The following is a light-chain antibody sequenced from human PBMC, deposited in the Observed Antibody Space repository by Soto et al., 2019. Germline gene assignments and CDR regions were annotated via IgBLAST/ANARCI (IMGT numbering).Light chain of an antibody. V-gene: IGKV3-15*01. J-gene: IGKJ5*01. CDR1: QTVSNN. CDR2: GAS. CDR3: QQYTNWPLT. Sequence: DIVMTQSPVTLSVSPGERATLSCRASQTVSNNLAWYQRKPGQAPRLLIYGASTRATGVPARFSGSGSGTEFTLTISSLQSEDAAAYYCQQYTNWPLTLGQGTRLDIK.